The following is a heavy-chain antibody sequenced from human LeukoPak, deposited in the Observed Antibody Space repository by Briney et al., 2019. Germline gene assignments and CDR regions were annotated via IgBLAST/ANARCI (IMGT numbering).Heavy chain of an antibody. CDR3: AREGYDILTGYYPDY. CDR1: GGSFSGYY. J-gene: IGHJ4*02. D-gene: IGHD3-9*01. CDR2: INHSGST. Sequence: SETLSLTCAVYGGSFSGYYWSWIRQPPGKGLEWIGEINHSGSTNYNPSLKSRVTISVDTSKIQFSLKLSSVSAADTAVYCCAREGYDILTGYYPDYWGQGTLVTVSS. V-gene: IGHV4-34*01.